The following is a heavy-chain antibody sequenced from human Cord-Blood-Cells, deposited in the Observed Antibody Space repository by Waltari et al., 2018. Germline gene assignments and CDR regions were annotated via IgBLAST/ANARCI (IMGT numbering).Heavy chain of an antibody. CDR2: IYYSGST. Sequence: QLQLQESGPGLVKPSETLSPTCTVSGGSISSSSYYWGWIRQPPGKGLEWIGSIYYSGSTYYNPSLTSRVTISVDTSKNQFSLKLSSVTAADTAVYYCARGGSGGDYFDYWGQGTLVTVSS. CDR1: GGSISSSSYY. V-gene: IGHV4-39*01. J-gene: IGHJ4*02. CDR3: ARGGSGGDYFDY. D-gene: IGHD3-10*01.